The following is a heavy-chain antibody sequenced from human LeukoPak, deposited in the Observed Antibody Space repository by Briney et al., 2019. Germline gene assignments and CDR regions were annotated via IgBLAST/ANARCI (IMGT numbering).Heavy chain of an antibody. Sequence: GGSLRLSCAASGFTFDDYAMHWVRQTPGKGLEWVSLITWDGGSTYYADSVKGRFTISRDNTKNSLYLQMNSLRAEDAALYYCAKGTSSWHEFDYWGQGTLVTVSS. V-gene: IGHV3-43D*03. CDR3: AKGTSSWHEFDY. CDR1: GFTFDDYA. CDR2: ITWDGGST. D-gene: IGHD6-13*01. J-gene: IGHJ4*02.